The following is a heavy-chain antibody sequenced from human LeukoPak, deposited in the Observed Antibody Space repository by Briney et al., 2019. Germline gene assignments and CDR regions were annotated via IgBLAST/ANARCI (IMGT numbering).Heavy chain of an antibody. CDR2: ISGSGGST. D-gene: IGHD6-6*01. J-gene: IGHJ4*02. Sequence: GGSLRLSCAASGFTFSSYAMSWVRQAPGKGLEWVSAISGSGGSTYYADSVKGRFTISRDNSKNTLYLQVNSLRAEDTAVYYCAKVRIAARLFDYWGQGTLVTVSS. CDR3: AKVRIAARLFDY. CDR1: GFTFSSYA. V-gene: IGHV3-23*01.